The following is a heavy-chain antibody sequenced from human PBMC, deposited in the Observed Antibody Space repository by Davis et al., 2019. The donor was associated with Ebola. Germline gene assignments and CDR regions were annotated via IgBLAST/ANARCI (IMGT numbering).Heavy chain of an antibody. CDR1: GFSFRDYG. D-gene: IGHD3-3*01. V-gene: IGHV3-23*01. CDR3: ARSGLSFGVVKYHYGMDV. J-gene: IGHJ6*04. Sequence: GESLKISCAASGFSFRDYGMHWVRQAPGKGLEWVSAISGSGGTTYYAGSVKGRFTVSRDNSKKTMYLQMNSLRAEDTAVYYCARSGLSFGVVKYHYGMDVWGKGTTVTVSS. CDR2: ISGSGGTT.